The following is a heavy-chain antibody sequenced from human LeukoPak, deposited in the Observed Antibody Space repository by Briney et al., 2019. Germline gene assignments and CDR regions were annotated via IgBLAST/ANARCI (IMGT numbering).Heavy chain of an antibody. CDR2: ISTSSSTI. Sequence: GGSLRLSCAASGFTFSSYNMNWVRQAPGKGLVWISYISTSSSTIYYADSVKGRFTISRDNAKNSLYLQMNSLRDEDTAVYYCAREPPSGSWYGTCDYWGQGTLVTVSS. CDR1: GFTFSSYN. V-gene: IGHV3-48*02. D-gene: IGHD6-13*01. J-gene: IGHJ4*02. CDR3: AREPPSGSWYGTCDY.